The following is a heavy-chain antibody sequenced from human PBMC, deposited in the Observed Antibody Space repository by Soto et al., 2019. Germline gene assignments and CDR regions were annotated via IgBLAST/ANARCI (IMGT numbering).Heavy chain of an antibody. CDR1: GGSISSGDYY. Sequence: SETLSLTCTVSGGSISSGDYYWSWIRQPPGKGLEWIGYIYYSGSTYYNPSLKSRVTISVDTSKNQFSLKLSSVTAADTAVYYCARDEKVTGTTLSWFAPWGQVTLVTVSS. V-gene: IGHV4-30-4*01. D-gene: IGHD1-7*01. CDR2: IYYSGST. CDR3: ARDEKVTGTTLSWFAP. J-gene: IGHJ5*02.